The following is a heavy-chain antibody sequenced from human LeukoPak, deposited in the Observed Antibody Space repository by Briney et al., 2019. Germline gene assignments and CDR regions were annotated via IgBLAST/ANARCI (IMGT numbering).Heavy chain of an antibody. D-gene: IGHD2-2*01. CDR1: GYTFTSYG. J-gene: IGHJ5*02. V-gene: IGHV1-18*01. CDR2: ISAYNGNT. Sequence: ASVKVSCKASGYTFTSYGISWVRQAPGQGLEWMGWISAYNGNTNYAQKLQGRVTMTTDTSTSTAYMELRSLRSDDTAVYYCARERDLRYCSSTSCPPTGPTGPWGQGTLVTVSS. CDR3: ARERDLRYCSSTSCPPTGPTGP.